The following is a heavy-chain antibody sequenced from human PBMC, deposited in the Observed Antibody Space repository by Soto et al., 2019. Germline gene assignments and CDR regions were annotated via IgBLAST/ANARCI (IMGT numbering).Heavy chain of an antibody. V-gene: IGHV1-69*12. CDR3: ARDTYCSGGSCYDY. CDR1: GGTFSSYA. Sequence: QVQLVQSGAEVKKPGSSVKVSCKASGGTFSSYAISWVRQAPGQGLEWMGGIIPIFGTANYAQKFQGRVTITADESPSTAYMELSSLRSEDTAVYYCARDTYCSGGSCYDYWGQGTLVTVSS. CDR2: IIPIFGTA. J-gene: IGHJ4*02. D-gene: IGHD2-15*01.